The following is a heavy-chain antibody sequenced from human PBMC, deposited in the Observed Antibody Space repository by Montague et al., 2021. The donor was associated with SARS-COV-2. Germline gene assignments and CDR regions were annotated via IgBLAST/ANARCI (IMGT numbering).Heavy chain of an antibody. CDR2: ISYDGSGK. Sequence: SLRLSCAASGFTFSSYVMHWVRQAPGKGLDWVAMISYDGSGKYYADSVKGRFTISRDNSKNTLFLEMNSLRGEDTAVYYCAQDYYGSGSYMTGMDVWGQGTTVTVSS. CDR1: GFTFSSYV. V-gene: IGHV3-30*04. J-gene: IGHJ6*02. D-gene: IGHD3-10*01. CDR3: AQDYYGSGSYMTGMDV.